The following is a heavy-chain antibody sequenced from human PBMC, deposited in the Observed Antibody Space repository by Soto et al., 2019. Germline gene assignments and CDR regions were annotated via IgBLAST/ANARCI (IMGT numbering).Heavy chain of an antibody. V-gene: IGHV4-61*03. CDR2: IFYTGGT. Sequence: QVQLQESGPGLVKPSETLSLTCTVSGGSVNSPSYYWSWIRQPPGKELEWIGYIFYTGGTVYNPSLKSRVTISIDTSQNHFALRLRSVTAADTAIYYCARIVGTPIDYWGQGTLVTVSS. CDR1: GGSVNSPSYY. J-gene: IGHJ4*02. CDR3: ARIVGTPIDY. D-gene: IGHD1-26*01.